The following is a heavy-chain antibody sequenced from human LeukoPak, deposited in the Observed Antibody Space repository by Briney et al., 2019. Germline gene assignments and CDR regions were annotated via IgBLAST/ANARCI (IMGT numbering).Heavy chain of an antibody. V-gene: IGHV3-21*01. J-gene: IGHJ3*02. CDR3: ARDRGYSYAFDI. CDR1: GFTFSSYS. D-gene: IGHD5-18*01. Sequence: PGGSLRLSCAASGFTFSSYSMNWVRQAPGKGLEWVSSISSSSSYIYYADSVKGRFTISRDNAKNSLYLQMNSLRAEDTAVYYCARDRGYSYAFDIWGQGTMVTVSS. CDR2: ISSSSSYI.